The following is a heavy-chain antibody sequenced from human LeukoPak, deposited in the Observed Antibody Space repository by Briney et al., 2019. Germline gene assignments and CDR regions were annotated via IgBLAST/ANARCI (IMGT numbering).Heavy chain of an antibody. V-gene: IGHV3-21*04. CDR2: ISSRSFT. CDR1: GFTFSSYT. CDR3: ARGGADIPIDF. J-gene: IGHJ4*02. Sequence: GTLSLSCAASGFTFSSYTMNWVRRAPGKGLEWIASISSRSFTYYADSMKGRFTISRDNAMNSLYLQMRTVRAEDTAVYYCARGGADIPIDFWGEGPLVSVSS. D-gene: IGHD2-21*02.